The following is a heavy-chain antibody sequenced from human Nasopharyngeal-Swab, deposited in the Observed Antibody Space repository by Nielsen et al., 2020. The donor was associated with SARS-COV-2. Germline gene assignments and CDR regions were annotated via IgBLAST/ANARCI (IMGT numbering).Heavy chain of an antibody. CDR3: ARERRIVATILSDYYYGMDV. J-gene: IGHJ6*02. V-gene: IGHV1-2*04. D-gene: IGHD5-12*01. CDR2: INPNSGGT. Sequence: ASVKVSCKASGYTFTGYYMNWVRQAPGQGLEWMGWINPNSGGTNYAQKFQGWVTMTRDTSISTAYMELSRLRSDDTAVYYCARERRIVATILSDYYYGMDVWGQGTTVTVSS. CDR1: GYTFTGYY.